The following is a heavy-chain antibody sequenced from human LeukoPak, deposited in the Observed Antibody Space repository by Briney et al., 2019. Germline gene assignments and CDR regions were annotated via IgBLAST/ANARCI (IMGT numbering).Heavy chain of an antibody. V-gene: IGHV4-59*08. Sequence: SETLSLTCTASGGSMSPYHWGWIRQPPGKGLEWTGYIYYSGSTNYNPSLKSRVTISVDTSKNQFSLKLSSVTAADTAIYYCARAVSGRFDYWGQGTLVTVSS. CDR2: IYYSGST. CDR3: ARAVSGRFDY. J-gene: IGHJ4*02. D-gene: IGHD6-19*01. CDR1: GGSMSPYH.